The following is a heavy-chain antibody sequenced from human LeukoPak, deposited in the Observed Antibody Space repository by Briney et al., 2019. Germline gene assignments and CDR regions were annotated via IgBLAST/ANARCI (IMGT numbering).Heavy chain of an antibody. J-gene: IGHJ4*02. CDR2: MNPNTGNA. CDR3: ATVRLAPGSALYFDY. CDR1: GYTFTNFD. Sequence: ASVKVSCKASGYTFTNFDINWVRQATGQGLEWMGWMNPNTGNAGYAQKFQDRVTITWDASISTAYMDLSSLRSEDTAVYYCATVRLAPGSALYFDYWGQGTLVTVSS. V-gene: IGHV1-8*01.